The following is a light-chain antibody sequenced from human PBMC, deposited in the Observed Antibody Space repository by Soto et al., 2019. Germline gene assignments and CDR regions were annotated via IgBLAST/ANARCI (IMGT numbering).Light chain of an antibody. V-gene: IGKV1-6*01. Sequence: AIQMTQSPSSLSASVGDTVTITCRASQGISNDLGWYQQKPGKAPKLLIYAASSLEGGVPSRFRGSGFGTDFTLTISSLQPEDFATYFCLQDYNYPWTFGQGTKVDIK. J-gene: IGKJ1*01. CDR3: LQDYNYPWT. CDR2: AAS. CDR1: QGISND.